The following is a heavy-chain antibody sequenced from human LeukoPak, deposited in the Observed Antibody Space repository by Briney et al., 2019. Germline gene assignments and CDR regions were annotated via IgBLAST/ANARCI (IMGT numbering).Heavy chain of an antibody. CDR2: ISSSSSYI. D-gene: IGHD4-23*01. Sequence: GGSLRLSCAASGFTFISYSMNWVRQAPGKGLEWVSSISSSSSYIYYADSVKGRFTISRDNAKNSLYLQMNSLRAEGTAVYYCAGSGPVYRGTYYYYGMDVWGQGTTVTVSS. CDR3: AGSGPVYRGTYYYYGMDV. V-gene: IGHV3-21*01. J-gene: IGHJ6*02. CDR1: GFTFISYS.